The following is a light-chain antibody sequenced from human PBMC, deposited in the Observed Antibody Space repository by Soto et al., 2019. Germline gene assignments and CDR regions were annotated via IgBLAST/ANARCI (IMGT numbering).Light chain of an antibody. Sequence: QPVLTQSSSASASLGSSVKLTCTLSSGHSRNTIAWHQQQPEKDPRYLMKVESSGSHNKGNGVPDRFSGSSSGADRYLTISNLQFDDEADYYCETWDSNTRVFGGGTKLTVL. CDR1: SGHSRNT. J-gene: IGLJ2*01. CDR2: VESSGSH. CDR3: ETWDSNTRV. V-gene: IGLV4-60*02.